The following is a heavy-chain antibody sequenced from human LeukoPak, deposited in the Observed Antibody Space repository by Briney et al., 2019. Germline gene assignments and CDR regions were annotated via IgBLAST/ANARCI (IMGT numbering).Heavy chain of an antibody. D-gene: IGHD1-14*01. V-gene: IGHV1-8*01. J-gene: IGHJ2*01. CDR3: ARRNRAYWYFDL. CDR1: GYTFTSFD. CDR2: MNPHSGKS. Sequence: ASVKVCCTASGYTFTSFDINWVRQASGQGLEWMGWMNPHSGKSGFAQKFQGRVTLTRNTSISTAYMELSSLRSEDSAIYYCARRNRAYWYFDLWGRGTPVTVSS.